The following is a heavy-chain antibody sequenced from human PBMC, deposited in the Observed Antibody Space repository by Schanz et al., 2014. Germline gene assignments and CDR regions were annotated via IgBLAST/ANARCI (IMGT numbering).Heavy chain of an antibody. D-gene: IGHD4-17*01. V-gene: IGHV1-18*01. CDR3: ARGYGDSPTDF. CDR1: GYTFTDYG. J-gene: IGHJ4*02. Sequence: QVQVVQSGAEVKKPGASVKVSCKASGYTFTDYGVIWVRQAPGQGLEWMGWISTSNGNTNYIQKLQGRVTMTTDTSTSTAYMELSGLRSEDTAVYYCARGYGDSPTDFWGQGTLVIVSS. CDR2: ISTSNGNT.